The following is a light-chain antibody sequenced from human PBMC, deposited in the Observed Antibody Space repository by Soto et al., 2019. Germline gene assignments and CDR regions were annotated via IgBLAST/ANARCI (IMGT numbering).Light chain of an antibody. CDR1: QSISSW. Sequence: DIQMNKSPSTLSASVGDRVTITSRASQSISSWLAWYPQKPGQAPKLLIYDASSLESGVPSRFSGSGSGTEFTRTISSLQPDDFATYYCQQYNSYLTFGGGTKVDIK. CDR3: QQYNSYLT. V-gene: IGKV1-5*01. CDR2: DAS. J-gene: IGKJ4*01.